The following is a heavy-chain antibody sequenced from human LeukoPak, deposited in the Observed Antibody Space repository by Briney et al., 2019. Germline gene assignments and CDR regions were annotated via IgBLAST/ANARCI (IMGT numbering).Heavy chain of an antibody. CDR3: ARVRDVVVPAAIELYWFDP. V-gene: IGHV1-3*01. J-gene: IGHJ5*02. D-gene: IGHD2-2*01. Sequence: ASVKVSCKASGGTFSSYAISWVRQAPGQGLEWMGWISAYNGNTKYSQKFQGRVTITRDTSASTAYMELSSLRSEDTAVYYCARVRDVVVPAAIELYWFDPWGQGTLVTVSS. CDR2: ISAYNGNT. CDR1: GGTFSSYA.